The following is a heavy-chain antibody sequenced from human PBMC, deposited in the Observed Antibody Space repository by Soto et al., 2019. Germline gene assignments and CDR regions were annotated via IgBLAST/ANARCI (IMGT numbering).Heavy chain of an antibody. CDR2: IYYSGST. J-gene: IGHJ4*02. D-gene: IGHD3-10*01. Sequence: SETLSLTCTVSGGSISSSGYYWGWIRQPPGKGLEWIGSIYYSGSTYYNPSLKSRVTISVDTSKNQFSLNLSSVTVADTAVYYCARHSRSVNYGSGSYSSDYWGQGTLVTVSS. CDR1: GGSISSSGYY. CDR3: ARHSRSVNYGSGSYSSDY. V-gene: IGHV4-39*01.